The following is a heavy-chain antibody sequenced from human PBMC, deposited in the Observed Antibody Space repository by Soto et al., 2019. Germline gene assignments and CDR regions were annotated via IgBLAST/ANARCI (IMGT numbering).Heavy chain of an antibody. J-gene: IGHJ4*02. CDR2: INPNNGDT. D-gene: IGHD5-18*01. Sequence: ASVKVSCKASGYTFTDYYLHWVRQAPGQGLECMGWINPNNGDTNYAQKFQGRVTMTRDTSISTAYMEVSRLRSDDTAVYYCARGAADTAMVDSWGQGTLVTVSS. CDR3: ARGAADTAMVDS. CDR1: GYTFTDYY. V-gene: IGHV1-2*02.